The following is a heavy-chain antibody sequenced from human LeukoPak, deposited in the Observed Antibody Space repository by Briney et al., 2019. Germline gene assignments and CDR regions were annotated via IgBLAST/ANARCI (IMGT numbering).Heavy chain of an antibody. Sequence: GGSLRLSCAASGFTFSSYGMHWVRQAPGKGLEWVAVIWYDGSNKYYADSVKGRFTISRDNSKNTLYLQMNSLRAEDTAVYYCARELPHCSSTSCYTGFDYWGQGTLVTVSS. D-gene: IGHD2-2*02. V-gene: IGHV3-33*01. J-gene: IGHJ4*02. CDR3: ARELPHCSSTSCYTGFDY. CDR2: IWYDGSNK. CDR1: GFTFSSYG.